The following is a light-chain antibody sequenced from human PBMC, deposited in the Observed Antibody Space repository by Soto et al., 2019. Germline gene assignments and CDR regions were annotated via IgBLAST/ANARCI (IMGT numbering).Light chain of an antibody. CDR3: QQYGSSPFN. V-gene: IGKV3-20*01. CDR2: GAS. Sequence: EIVLTQSPAILSLSPGERATLSCRASQSVSSNYLAWYQQKPAQPPRLLIYGASSRATGIPDRFSGSGSGTDFTLTISRLEPEDLAVYYCQQYGSSPFNFGPGTKVDIK. CDR1: QSVSSNY. J-gene: IGKJ3*01.